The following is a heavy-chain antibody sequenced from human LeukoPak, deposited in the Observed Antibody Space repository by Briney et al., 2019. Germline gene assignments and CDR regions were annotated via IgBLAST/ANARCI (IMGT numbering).Heavy chain of an antibody. D-gene: IGHD6-6*01. CDR1: GGSISSSSYY. J-gene: IGHJ4*02. V-gene: IGHV4-39*07. Sequence: SETLSLTCTVSGGSISSSSYYWGWIRQPPGKGLEWIGSIYYSGSTYYNPSLKSRITISVDTSKNQLSLKLSSVTAADTAVYYCARYSSSSRYFDYWGQGTLVTVSS. CDR3: ARYSSSSRYFDY. CDR2: IYYSGST.